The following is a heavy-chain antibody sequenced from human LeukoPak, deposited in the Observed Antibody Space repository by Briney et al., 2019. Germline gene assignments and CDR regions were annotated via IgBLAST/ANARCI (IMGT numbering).Heavy chain of an antibody. Sequence: SETLSLTCTVSGGSISSYYWSWIRQPPGKGLEWIGYIYYSGSTNYNPSLKSRVTISVDTSKNQFSLKLSSVTAADTAVYYCARATYYYGSGSYPTTGPWDYWGQGTLVTVSS. J-gene: IGHJ4*02. CDR3: ARATYYYGSGSYPTTGPWDY. D-gene: IGHD3-10*01. V-gene: IGHV4-59*01. CDR1: GGSISSYY. CDR2: IYYSGST.